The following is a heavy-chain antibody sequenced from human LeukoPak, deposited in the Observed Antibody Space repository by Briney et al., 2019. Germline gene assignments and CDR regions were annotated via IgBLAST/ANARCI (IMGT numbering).Heavy chain of an antibody. CDR3: ARDRAGYAGWFDP. D-gene: IGHD5-12*01. CDR1: GFTFSDYY. CDR2: IYSGGST. V-gene: IGHV3-53*04. Sequence: PGGSLRLSCAASGFTFSDYYMSWIRQAPGKGLEWVSVIYSGGSTYYADSVKGRFTISRHNSKNTLYLQMNSLRAEDTAVYYCARDRAGYAGWFDPWGQGTLVTVSS. J-gene: IGHJ5*02.